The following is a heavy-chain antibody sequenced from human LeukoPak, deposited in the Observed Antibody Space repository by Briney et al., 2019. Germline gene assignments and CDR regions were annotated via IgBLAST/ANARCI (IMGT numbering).Heavy chain of an antibody. D-gene: IGHD4-17*01. J-gene: IGHJ4*02. V-gene: IGHV1-18*01. CDR1: GYTFTSYG. CDR2: ISAYNGNT. Sequence: GASVKVSCKASGYTFTSYGISWVRQAPGQGLEWMGWISAYNGNTNYAQELQGRVTMTTDTSTSTAYMELRSLRSDDTAVYYCARVRVTTSPYYFDYWGQGTLVTVSS. CDR3: ARVRVTTSPYYFDY.